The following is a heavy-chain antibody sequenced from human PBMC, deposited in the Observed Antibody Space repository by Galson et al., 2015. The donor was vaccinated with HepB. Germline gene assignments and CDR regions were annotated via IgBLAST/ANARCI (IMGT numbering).Heavy chain of an antibody. V-gene: IGHV1-69*04. CDR3: ARDRDYYDTSGYFDY. CDR1: GGTFSNYA. CDR2: IIPILSMT. J-gene: IGHJ4*02. Sequence: SCKASGGTFSNYALSWVRQAPGQGLEWMGRIIPILSMTNYAQKFQGRVTITADKSTNTAYMELSSLKSEDTAVYYCARDRDYYDTSGYFDYWGQGTLVTVSS. D-gene: IGHD3-22*01.